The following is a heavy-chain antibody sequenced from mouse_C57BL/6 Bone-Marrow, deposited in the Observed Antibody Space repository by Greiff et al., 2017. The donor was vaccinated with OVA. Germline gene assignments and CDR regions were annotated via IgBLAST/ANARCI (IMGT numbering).Heavy chain of an antibody. CDR3: ARDGGYGPWFAY. J-gene: IGHJ3*01. V-gene: IGHV5-16*01. CDR1: GFTFSDYY. Sequence: DVHLVESEGGLVQPGSSMKLSCTASGFTFSDYYMAWVRQVPEKGLEWVANINYDGSSTYYLDSLKSRFIISRDNAKNILYLQMSSLKSEDTATYYCARDGGYGPWFAYWGQGTLVTVSA. CDR2: INYDGSST. D-gene: IGHD1-1*02.